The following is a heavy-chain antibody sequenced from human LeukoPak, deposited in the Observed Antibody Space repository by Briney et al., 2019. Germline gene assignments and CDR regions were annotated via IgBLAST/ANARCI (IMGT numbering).Heavy chain of an antibody. V-gene: IGHV3-30-3*01. J-gene: IGHJ4*02. CDR1: GFTFSSYA. CDR2: ISYDGSNK. Sequence: GRSLRLSCAASGFTFSSYAMHWVRQAPGKGLEWVAVISYDGSNKYYADSVKGRFTISRDNSKNTLYLQMNSLRAEDTAVYYCVSGYLYFDYWGQGTLVTVSS. D-gene: IGHD3-22*01. CDR3: VSGYLYFDY.